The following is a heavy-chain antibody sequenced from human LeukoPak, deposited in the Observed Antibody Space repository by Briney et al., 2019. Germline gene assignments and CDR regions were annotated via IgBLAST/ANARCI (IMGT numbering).Heavy chain of an antibody. CDR3: AKDFDSSTWPAINDY. V-gene: IGHV3-23*01. CDR2: ISGSGGGT. D-gene: IGHD6-13*01. Sequence: GGSLRLSCAASGFTFSSYWMNWARQAPGKGLEWVSGISGSGGGTYYADSVKGRFTISRDNSKSTLYLQMNSLRAEDTAVYYCAKDFDSSTWPAINDYWGQGTLVTVSS. J-gene: IGHJ4*02. CDR1: GFTFSSYW.